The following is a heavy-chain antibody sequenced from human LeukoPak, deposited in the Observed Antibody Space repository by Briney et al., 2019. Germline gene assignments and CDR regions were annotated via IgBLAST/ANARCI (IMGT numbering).Heavy chain of an antibody. CDR2: ISYDGSNK. CDR1: GFTFSSYG. CDR3: ARASNYYDSSGYYYYFDY. J-gene: IGHJ4*02. V-gene: IGHV3-30*03. Sequence: PGRSLRLSCAASGFTFSSYGMHWVRQAPGKGLEWVAVISYDGSNKYYADSVKGRFTISRDDSKNTLYLQMNSLRAEDTAVYYCARASNYYDSSGYYYYFDYWGQGTLVTVSS. D-gene: IGHD3-22*01.